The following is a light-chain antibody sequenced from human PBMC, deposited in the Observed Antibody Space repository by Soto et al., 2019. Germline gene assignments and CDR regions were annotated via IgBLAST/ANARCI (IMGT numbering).Light chain of an antibody. CDR2: GND. Sequence: QSVLTQPPSVSGAPGQRVTISCTGSSSNIGAGYDVHWYQQLPGKAPKLLIYGNDNRPSGVPERFSGSKSGTSASLAITGLRADDEADYYCKSYGSSPGANFVFGTGTKVTVL. CDR3: KSYGSSPGANFV. V-gene: IGLV1-40*01. J-gene: IGLJ1*01. CDR1: SSNIGAGYD.